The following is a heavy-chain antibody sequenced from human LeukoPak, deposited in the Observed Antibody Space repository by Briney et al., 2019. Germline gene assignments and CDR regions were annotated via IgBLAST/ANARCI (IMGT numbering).Heavy chain of an antibody. CDR2: IWYDGSNK. J-gene: IGHJ4*02. CDR3: GRVSVVGWLPIDY. CDR1: GFTFSSYG. Sequence: GGSLRLSCAASGFTFSSYGMHWVRQAPGKGLVGVADIWYDGSNKYYADSVEGRFTISRDDSKNTVYLQMNSLTAEDTAAYYCGRVSVVGWLPIDYWGQGILVTVSS. D-gene: IGHD5-12*01. V-gene: IGHV3-33*01.